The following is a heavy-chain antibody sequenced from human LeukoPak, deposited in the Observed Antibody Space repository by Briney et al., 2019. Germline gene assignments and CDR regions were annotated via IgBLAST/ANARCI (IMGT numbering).Heavy chain of an antibody. CDR3: VGSSWGYNWFDP. CDR1: GGSISSYY. D-gene: IGHD6-13*01. CDR2: IYTSGST. J-gene: IGHJ5*02. V-gene: IGHV4-4*07. Sequence: SETLSLTCTVSGGSISSYYWSWIRQPAGKGLEWIGRIYTSGSTNYNPSLKSRVTISVDTSKNQFSLKLSSVTAADTAVYYCVGSSWGYNWFDPWGQGTLVTVSS.